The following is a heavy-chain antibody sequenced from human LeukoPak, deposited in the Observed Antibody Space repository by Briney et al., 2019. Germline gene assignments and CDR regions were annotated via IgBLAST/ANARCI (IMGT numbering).Heavy chain of an antibody. CDR2: MNCDDGGT. J-gene: IGHJ3*01. V-gene: IGHV1-2*02. D-gene: IGHD3-3*01. CDR3: VRDGGTDAYDL. Sequence: GSVKVSRKDSGYTFSEYYFHLVRQAPGEGLGGMGWMNCDDGGTHYAQKFQGRVTMTRDTSISTAYMELNKLGSDDTAVYYCVRDGGTDAYDLWGQGTMVTV. CDR1: GYTFSEYY.